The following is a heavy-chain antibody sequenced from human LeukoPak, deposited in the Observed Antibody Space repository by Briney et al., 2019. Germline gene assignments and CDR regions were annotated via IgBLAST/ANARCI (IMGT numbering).Heavy chain of an antibody. J-gene: IGHJ2*01. CDR2: IYYSGST. V-gene: IGHV4-59*08. D-gene: IGHD3-22*01. CDR3: ARHLHYYDSSGYYGLWYFDL. Sequence: SETLSLTCTVSGGSISSYYWSWIRQPPGKGLEWIGYIYYSGSTNYNPSLKSRVTISVDTSKNQFSLKLSSVTAADTAVYYCARHLHYYDSSGYYGLWYFDLWGRGTLVTVSS. CDR1: GGSISSYY.